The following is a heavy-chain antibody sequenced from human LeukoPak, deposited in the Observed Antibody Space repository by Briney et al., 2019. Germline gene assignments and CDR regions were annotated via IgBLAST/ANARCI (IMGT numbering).Heavy chain of an antibody. Sequence: RPWETLSLTCSVSGGSISSYYWSWIRQPPGKGLEWVGYIYYSGSVNYNPSLKGRVTMSADASNNQFSLNLTSVTAADTAVYFCARSGYYDFWSGYYVYWGQGTLVTVSS. J-gene: IGHJ4*02. CDR2: IYYSGSV. CDR1: GGSISSYY. V-gene: IGHV4-59*01. D-gene: IGHD3-3*01. CDR3: ARSGYYDFWSGYYVY.